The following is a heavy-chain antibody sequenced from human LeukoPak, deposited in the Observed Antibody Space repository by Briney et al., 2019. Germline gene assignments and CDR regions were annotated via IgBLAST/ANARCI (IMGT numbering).Heavy chain of an antibody. D-gene: IGHD6-13*01. Sequence: SETLSLTCAVYGGSFSGYYWSWIRQPPGKGLEWIGEINHSGSTNYNPSLKSRVTISVDMSKNQFSLKLSSVTAADTAVYYCARAPSSSRSYYYYYGMDVWGQGTTVTVSS. CDR2: INHSGST. V-gene: IGHV4-34*01. CDR3: ARAPSSSRSYYYYYGMDV. J-gene: IGHJ6*02. CDR1: GGSFSGYY.